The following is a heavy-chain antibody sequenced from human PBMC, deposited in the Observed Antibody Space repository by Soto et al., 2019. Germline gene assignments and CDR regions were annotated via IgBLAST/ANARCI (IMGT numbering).Heavy chain of an antibody. V-gene: IGHV3-15*01. J-gene: IGHJ4*02. CDR3: SYGANQYFDY. Sequence: GGSLRLSCAASGFTFSSYAMSWVRQAPGKGLEWVGRIKSKTAGGTTDYAAPVKGRFTISRDDSENTLFLHMNSLKTEDTAVYYCSYGANQYFDYWGQGALVTVSS. CDR2: IKSKTAGGTT. CDR1: GFTFSSYA. D-gene: IGHD4-17*01.